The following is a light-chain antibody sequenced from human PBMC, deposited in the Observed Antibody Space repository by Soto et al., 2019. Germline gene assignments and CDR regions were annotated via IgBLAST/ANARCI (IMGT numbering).Light chain of an antibody. J-gene: IGKJ5*01. V-gene: IGKV3-11*01. CDR3: QQRHMCPIT. CDR1: QSFRGL. CDR2: DAH. Sequence: EVVLTQSPVTLSLSTGERATLSCRASQSFRGLLAWYQQKPGQAPRLLIYDAHNRATGIPPRFSGSGSGTDFTLTISSLEPEDSAVYYCQQRHMCPITFGHGTRLEIK.